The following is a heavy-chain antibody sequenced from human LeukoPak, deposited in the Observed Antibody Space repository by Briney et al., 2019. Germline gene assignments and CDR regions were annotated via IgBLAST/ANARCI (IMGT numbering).Heavy chain of an antibody. Sequence: GGSLRLSCAASGCTFSSYGMHWVRQAPGKGLEWVAVIWYDGSNKYYADSVKGRFTISRDNSKNTLYLQMNSLRAEDTAVYYCARDRGAGDYPLGAFDIWGQGTMVTVSS. CDR3: ARDRGAGDYPLGAFDI. CDR1: GCTFSSYG. D-gene: IGHD4-17*01. CDR2: IWYDGSNK. V-gene: IGHV3-33*01. J-gene: IGHJ3*02.